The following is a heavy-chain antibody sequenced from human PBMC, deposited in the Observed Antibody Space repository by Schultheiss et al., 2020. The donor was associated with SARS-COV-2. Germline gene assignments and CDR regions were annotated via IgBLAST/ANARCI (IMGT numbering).Heavy chain of an antibody. J-gene: IGHJ6*02. CDR1: GGSISSGGYY. V-gene: IGHV4-39*07. Sequence: SETLSLTCTVSGGSISSGGYYWTWIRQHPGKGLEWIGSFDYSGSTYYNPSLKSRVTRSIDTSKNQFSLKLSSVTAADTAVYYCARDGYATYYYGMDVWGQGTTVTVSS. CDR3: ARDGYATYYYGMDV. D-gene: IGHD5-12*01. CDR2: FDYSGST.